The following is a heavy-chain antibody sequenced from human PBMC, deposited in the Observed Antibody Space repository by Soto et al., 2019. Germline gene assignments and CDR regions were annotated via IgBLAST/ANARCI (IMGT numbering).Heavy chain of an antibody. V-gene: IGHV4-39*01. D-gene: IGHD4-17*01. CDR3: VSWRTTVSTQAYCGY. Sequence: SETLSLTCTVSGGSVTNSSYYWGWIRQSPGKGLEWIGSVYYRGRSYSKSSVKSRVTISVDTSKNRFSLSWNSVTASDTAVYVCVSWRTTVSTQAYCGYWGPGAMVTVSS. J-gene: IGHJ4*02. CDR1: GGSVTNSSYY. CDR2: VYYRGRS.